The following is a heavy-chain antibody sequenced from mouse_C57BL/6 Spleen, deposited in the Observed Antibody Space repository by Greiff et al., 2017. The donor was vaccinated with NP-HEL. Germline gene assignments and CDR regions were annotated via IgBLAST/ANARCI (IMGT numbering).Heavy chain of an antibody. CDR1: GFTFSDYG. V-gene: IGHV5-17*01. J-gene: IGHJ3*01. CDR2: ISSGSSTI. D-gene: IGHD1-1*01. Sequence: EVNLVESGGGLVKPGGSLKLSCAASGFTFSDYGMHWVRQAPEKGLEWVAYISSGSSTIYYADTVKGRFTISRDNAKNTLFLQMTSLRSEDTAMYYCARPPSYYGSSGFAYWGQGTLVTVSA. CDR3: ARPPSYYGSSGFAY.